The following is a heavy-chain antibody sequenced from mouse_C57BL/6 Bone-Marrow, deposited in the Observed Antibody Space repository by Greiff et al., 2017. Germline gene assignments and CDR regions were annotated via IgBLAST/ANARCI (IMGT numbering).Heavy chain of an antibody. D-gene: IGHD2-5*01. V-gene: IGHV1-26*01. Sequence: VQLQQSGPELVKPGASVKISCKASGYTFTDYYMNWVKQSHGKSLEWIGDINPNNGGTSYNQKFKGKATLTVDKSSSTAYMELRSLTSEDSAVYYCARYYSKSFAYWGQGTLVTVSA. CDR1: GYTFTDYY. J-gene: IGHJ3*01. CDR3: ARYYSKSFAY. CDR2: INPNNGGT.